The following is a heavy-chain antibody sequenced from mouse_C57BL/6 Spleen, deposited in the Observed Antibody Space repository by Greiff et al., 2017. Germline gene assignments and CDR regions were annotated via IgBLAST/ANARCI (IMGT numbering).Heavy chain of an antibody. CDR2: IYPGDGDT. CDR1: GYAFSSYW. Sequence: QVQLQQSGAELVKPGASVKISCKASGYAFSSYWMNWVKQRPGTGLEWIGQIYPGDGDTNYNGKFKGKATLTADKSSSTAYMQLSSLTSEDSAVYFCARRETGTWFAYWGQGTLVTVSA. D-gene: IGHD4-1*01. V-gene: IGHV1-80*01. CDR3: ARRETGTWFAY. J-gene: IGHJ3*01.